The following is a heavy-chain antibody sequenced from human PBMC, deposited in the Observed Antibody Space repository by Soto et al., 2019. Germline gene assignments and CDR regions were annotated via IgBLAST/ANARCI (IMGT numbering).Heavy chain of an antibody. J-gene: IGHJ6*01. CDR2: ISGYNGKT. D-gene: IGHD2-21*02. V-gene: IGHV1-18*01. CDR1: GYTVSSYG. Sequence: QGQLVQSGGELKKPGASVKVACKASGYTVSSYGISWVRQAPGQGLEWMGWISGYNGKTNYAQKAKDRVTITKHTSTSTAYMELRSLISDDTAGYYCAREGDVPYYYSGMDSWGHRTTVTVSS. CDR3: AREGDVPYYYSGMDS.